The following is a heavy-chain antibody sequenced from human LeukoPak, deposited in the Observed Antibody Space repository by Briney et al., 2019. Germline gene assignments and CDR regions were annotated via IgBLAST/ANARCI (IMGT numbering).Heavy chain of an antibody. CDR3: ARFGTGPRRGGTNWFDP. CDR2: INHSGST. V-gene: IGHV4-34*01. D-gene: IGHD1-7*01. CDR1: GGSFSGYY. Sequence: PSETLSLTCAVYGGSFSGYYWSWIRQPPGKGLEWIGEINHSGSTNYNPSLKSRVTISVDTSKNQFSLKLSSVTAADTAVYYCARFGTGPRRGGTNWFDPWGQGTLVTVSS. J-gene: IGHJ5*02.